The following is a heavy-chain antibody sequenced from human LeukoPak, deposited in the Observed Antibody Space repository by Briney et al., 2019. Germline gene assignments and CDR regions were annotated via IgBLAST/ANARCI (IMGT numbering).Heavy chain of an antibody. J-gene: IGHJ4*02. D-gene: IGHD3-10*01. CDR1: GDSVSSGSYY. CDR2: VYYSGST. Sequence: PSETLSLTCTVSGDSVSSGSYYWSWIRQPPGNGLEWIGHVYYSGSTNYNPSLKSRVTMSVDTSKNQFSLKLNSVTAADTAMYYCARRKSGRGAHFDYWGQGTLVTVSS. V-gene: IGHV4-61*01. CDR3: ARRKSGRGAHFDY.